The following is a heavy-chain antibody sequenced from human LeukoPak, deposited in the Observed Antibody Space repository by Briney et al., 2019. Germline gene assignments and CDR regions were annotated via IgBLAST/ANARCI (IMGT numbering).Heavy chain of an antibody. J-gene: IGHJ6*02. Sequence: GGSLRLSCAASGFTFSSYWMHWVRQAPGKGLEWVSVIYSGGSTYYADSVKGRFTISRDNSKNTLYLQMNSLRAEDTAVYYCARVGGGYDFWSGYYYYYGMDVWGQGTTVTVSS. CDR1: GFTFSSYW. V-gene: IGHV3-53*01. D-gene: IGHD3-3*01. CDR3: ARVGGGYDFWSGYYYYYGMDV. CDR2: IYSGGST.